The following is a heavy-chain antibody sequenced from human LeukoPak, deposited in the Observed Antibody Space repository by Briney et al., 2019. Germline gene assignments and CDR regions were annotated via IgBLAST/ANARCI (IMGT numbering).Heavy chain of an antibody. CDR1: VYTFTSYV. J-gene: IGHJ4*02. V-gene: IGHV1-8*01. CDR2: MNPNSGDT. CDR3: VRGHLRDSRRSNY. D-gene: IGHD3-22*01. Sequence: ASVKVSCKASVYTFTSYVINRVRQATRQGLEWMGWMNPNSGDTGYAHKFQGRVTMTRNTSISTAYMELCSLRSEDTAVYFCVRGHLRDSRRSNYWGRGTLVTVS.